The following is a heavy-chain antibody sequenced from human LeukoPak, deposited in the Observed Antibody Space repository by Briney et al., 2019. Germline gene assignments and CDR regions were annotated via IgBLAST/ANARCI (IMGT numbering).Heavy chain of an antibody. V-gene: IGHV5-51*01. D-gene: IGHD6-19*01. J-gene: IGHJ4*02. CDR3: ARAAVAGHFDY. CDR2: IYPGDSDT. CDR1: GYRFYSFTNYW. Sequence: PGQPLQISCQGSGYRFYSFTNYWIGWVRQMPGQGLEWMGIIYPGDSDTRYSPSFQGQVTISVDKSISTAYLQWSSLKASDTAMYYCARAAVAGHFDYWGQGTLVTVSS.